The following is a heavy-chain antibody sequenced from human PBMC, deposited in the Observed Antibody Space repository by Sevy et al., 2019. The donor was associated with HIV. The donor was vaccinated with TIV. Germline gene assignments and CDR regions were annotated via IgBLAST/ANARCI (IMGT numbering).Heavy chain of an antibody. CDR3: AGYDILTGHSDVFDI. D-gene: IGHD3-9*01. J-gene: IGHJ3*02. Sequence: SETLSLTCTVSGGSISSYYWCWIRQPPGKGLEWIGHIHYRGRTTYNPSLKSRVTISVDTSKIHFSLRLNFVTAADTAVYYCAGYDILTGHSDVFDIWGQRTMVTVSS. CDR2: IHYRGRT. V-gene: IGHV4-59*13. CDR1: GGSISSYY.